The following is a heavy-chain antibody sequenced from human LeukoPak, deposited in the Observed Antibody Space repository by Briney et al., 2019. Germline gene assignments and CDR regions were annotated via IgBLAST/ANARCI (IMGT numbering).Heavy chain of an antibody. D-gene: IGHD5-12*01. CDR2: INSDGSST. CDR3: AKVATGLIVDMDV. V-gene: IGHV3-74*01. CDR1: GFTFSSYW. J-gene: IGHJ6*03. Sequence: GGSLRLSCAASGFTFSSYWMHWVRQAPGKGLVWVSRINSDGSSTSYADSVKGRFTISRDNSKNTLYLQMNSLRAEDTAVYYCAKVATGLIVDMDVWGKGTTVTVSS.